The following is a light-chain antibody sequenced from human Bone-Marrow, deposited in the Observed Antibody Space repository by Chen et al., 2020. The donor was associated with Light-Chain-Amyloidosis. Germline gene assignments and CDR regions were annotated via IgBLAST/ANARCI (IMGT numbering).Light chain of an antibody. CDR2: GAS. V-gene: IGKV3-15*01. CDR1: QSVSSN. Sequence: EIVLPQSPATLSVSPRERATLSCRASQSVSSNLAWYQQKPGQAPRLLIYGASTRATGIPARFSGSGSGTEFTLTISSLQSEDFAVYYCQQYNNWPRGYTFGQGTKLEIK. J-gene: IGKJ2*01. CDR3: QQYNNWPRGYT.